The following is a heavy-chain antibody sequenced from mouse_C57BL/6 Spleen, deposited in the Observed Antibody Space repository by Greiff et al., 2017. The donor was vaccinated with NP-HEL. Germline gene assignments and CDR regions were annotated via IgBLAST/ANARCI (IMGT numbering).Heavy chain of an antibody. V-gene: IGHV7-3*01. J-gene: IGHJ1*03. CDR1: GFTFTDYY. D-gene: IGHD2-1*01. CDR2: IRNKANGYTT. Sequence: EVKLVESGGGLVQPGGSLSLSCAASGFTFTDYYMSWVRQPPGKALEWLGFIRNKANGYTTEYSASVKGRFTISRDNSQSILYLQMNALRAEDRATYYCARLGGNYLSLHYWYFDVWGTGTTVTVSS. CDR3: ARLGGNYLSLHYWYFDV.